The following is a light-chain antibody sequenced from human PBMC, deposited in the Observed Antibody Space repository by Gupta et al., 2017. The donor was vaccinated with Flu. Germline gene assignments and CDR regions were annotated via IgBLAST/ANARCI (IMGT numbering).Light chain of an antibody. CDR3: QQYGTSPYS. J-gene: IGKJ2*03. CDR2: GAS. Sequence: EIVLTQSPGTLSLSPGERATLSCRARQSVRSSYLAWYQQKPGQPPRLLIYGASSRATGIPDRFSGSGSGTDFTLTISRLEPEDFAVYYCQQYGTSPYSFGQGTKLEIK. CDR1: QSVRSSY. V-gene: IGKV3-20*01.